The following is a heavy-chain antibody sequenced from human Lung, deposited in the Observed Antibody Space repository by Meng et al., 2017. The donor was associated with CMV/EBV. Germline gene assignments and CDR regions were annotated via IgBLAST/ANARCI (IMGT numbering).Heavy chain of an antibody. CDR1: GGSFTNYY. D-gene: IGHD2-2*01. V-gene: IGHV4-34*01. J-gene: IGHJ6*02. Sequence: SQTLXLTXAVYGGSFTNYYWNWIRQPPGKGLEWIGEIDHSGSTNYNPSLKSRVTISVDTSTKRFSLKLSSVTAADTAVYYCARLFRGGYCSTTSCPYGLDVXGQGXTVTVSS. CDR3: ARLFRGGYCSTTSCPYGLDV. CDR2: IDHSGST.